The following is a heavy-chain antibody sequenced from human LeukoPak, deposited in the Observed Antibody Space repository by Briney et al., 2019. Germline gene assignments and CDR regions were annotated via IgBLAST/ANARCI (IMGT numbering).Heavy chain of an antibody. D-gene: IGHD6-25*01. V-gene: IGHV3-23*01. Sequence: GGSLRLSCAASGFTFSSYAMSWVRQAPGKGLEWVSTISDSGARTNYADSAKGRFTISRDNSMNTLYLQMNSLRADDTAVYYCASDYFLDYWGQGTLVTVSS. CDR2: ISDSGART. CDR3: ASDYFLDY. J-gene: IGHJ4*02. CDR1: GFTFSSYA.